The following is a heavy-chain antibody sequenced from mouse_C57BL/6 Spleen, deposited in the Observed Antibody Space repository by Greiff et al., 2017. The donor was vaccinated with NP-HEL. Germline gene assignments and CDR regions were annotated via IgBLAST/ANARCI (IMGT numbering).Heavy chain of an antibody. V-gene: IGHV1-82*01. CDR2: IYPGDGDT. Sequence: QVQLQQSGPELVKPGASVKISCKASGYAFSSSWMNWVKQRPGKGLEWIGRIYPGDGDTNYNGKFKGKATLTADKSSSTAYMQLSSLTSEDSAVYFCARSTYYYGSSSRPGFDYWGQGTTLTVSS. D-gene: IGHD1-1*01. J-gene: IGHJ2*01. CDR3: ARSTYYYGSSSRPGFDY. CDR1: GYAFSSSW.